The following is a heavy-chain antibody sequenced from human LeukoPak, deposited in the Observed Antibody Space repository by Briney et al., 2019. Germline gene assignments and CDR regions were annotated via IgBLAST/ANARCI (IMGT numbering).Heavy chain of an antibody. CDR3: AREVVPAARDPYGMDV. CDR2: ISYDGSNK. D-gene: IGHD2-2*01. Sequence: GRSLRLSCAASGFTFSSYAMHWVRQAPGKGLEWVAVISYDGSNKYYADSVKGRFTISRDNSKNTLYLQMNSLRAEDTAVYYCAREVVPAARDPYGMDVWGKGTTVTVSS. J-gene: IGHJ6*04. V-gene: IGHV3-30*04. CDR1: GFTFSSYA.